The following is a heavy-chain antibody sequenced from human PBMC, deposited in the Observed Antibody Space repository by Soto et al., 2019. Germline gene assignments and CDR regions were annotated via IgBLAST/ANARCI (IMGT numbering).Heavy chain of an antibody. CDR1: GGSISSGGYY. J-gene: IGHJ6*03. CDR2: IYYSGST. Sequence: SETLSLTCTVSGGSISSGGYYWSWIRQHPGKGLEWIGYIYYSGSTYYNPSLKSRVTISVDTSKNQFSLKLSSVTAADTAVYYCAREEEGASVYYYYYMDVWGKGTTVTVSS. V-gene: IGHV4-31*03. CDR3: AREEEGASVYYYYYMDV.